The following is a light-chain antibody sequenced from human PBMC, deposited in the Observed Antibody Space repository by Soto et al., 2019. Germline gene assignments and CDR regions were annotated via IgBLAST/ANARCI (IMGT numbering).Light chain of an antibody. CDR1: QSVSSSSY. CDR2: GAS. J-gene: IGKJ2*01. Sequence: EIVLTQSPGTLSLSPGERATLSCRASQSVSSSSYLAWYQQKPGQAPRRLIYGASSSATGIPDRFSGSGSATAFTLTISRLEPEDFAVYYCRQYGSSPSYTFGQGTKLEIK. V-gene: IGKV3-20*01. CDR3: RQYGSSPSYT.